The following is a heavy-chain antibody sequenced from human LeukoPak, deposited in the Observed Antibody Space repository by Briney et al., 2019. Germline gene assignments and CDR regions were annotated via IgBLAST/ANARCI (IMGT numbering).Heavy chain of an antibody. J-gene: IGHJ4*02. CDR1: GYTFTGYY. Sequence: ASVKVSCKASGYTFTGYYMHWVRQAPGQGLEWMGWISAYNGNTNYAQKLQGRVTMTTDTSTSTAYMELRSLRSDDTAVYYCARDPETRYCSGGSCYYDYWGQGTLVTVSS. D-gene: IGHD2-15*01. V-gene: IGHV1-18*04. CDR2: ISAYNGNT. CDR3: ARDPETRYCSGGSCYYDY.